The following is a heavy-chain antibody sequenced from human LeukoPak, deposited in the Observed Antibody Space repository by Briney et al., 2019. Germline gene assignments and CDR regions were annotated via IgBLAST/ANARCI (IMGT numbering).Heavy chain of an antibody. Sequence: GGSLRLSCAASGFTFSTYGMPWVRQAPGKGLEWVAVISYDGTNKYYADSVKGRFTISRDNSKNTLYLQMNSLRAEDTAVYYCAVGGRYCSSTSCSSPFDYWGQGTLVTVSS. V-gene: IGHV3-30*03. CDR3: AVGGRYCSSTSCSSPFDY. J-gene: IGHJ4*02. CDR1: GFTFSTYG. CDR2: ISYDGTNK. D-gene: IGHD2-2*01.